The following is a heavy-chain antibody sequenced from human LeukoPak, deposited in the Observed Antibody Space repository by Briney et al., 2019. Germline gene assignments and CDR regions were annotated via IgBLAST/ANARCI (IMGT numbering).Heavy chain of an antibody. D-gene: IGHD2/OR15-2a*01. V-gene: IGHV3-23*01. CDR2: ISGSGVTT. J-gene: IGHJ6*02. CDR1: GFIFYSHV. CDR3: AKGGRILLKNFGLDV. Sequence: GGSLTLSCVVSGFIFYSHVMSCVRQAPAMGLERVSAISGSGVTTSYADSMKGRLTISRDNSKNTLYLQRNSLRAEDTAVYYCAKGGRILLKNFGLDVWGQGTTVTVSS.